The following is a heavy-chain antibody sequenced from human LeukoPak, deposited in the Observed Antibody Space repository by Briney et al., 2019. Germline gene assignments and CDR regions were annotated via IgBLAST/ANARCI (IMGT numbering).Heavy chain of an antibody. CDR3: ARAGAYHFDN. CDR1: GFTFTVYW. J-gene: IGHJ4*02. D-gene: IGHD3-16*01. CDR2: INTDTRGT. V-gene: IGHV3-74*01. Sequence: GGSLRLSCAASGFTFTVYWMHWVRQAPGKGLVWVSIINTDTRGTYYADSVKGRFTTSRDNAKNTLYLQMNSLRAEDTAGYYCARAGAYHFDNWGQGTLVTVSS.